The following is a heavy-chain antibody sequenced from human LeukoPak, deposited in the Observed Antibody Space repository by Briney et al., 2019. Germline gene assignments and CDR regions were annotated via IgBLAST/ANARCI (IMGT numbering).Heavy chain of an antibody. V-gene: IGHV1-24*01. CDR2: FDPEDGET. J-gene: IGHJ4*02. Sequence: AAPVKVSCKASGYTLNELAIHWVRQAPGKGLQWMGGFDPEDGETIYAQKFRGRLTMTEDTSTDTAFMELSSLTSDDTAVYYCTTDLDYWGQGSLVTVSS. CDR3: TTDLDY. CDR1: GYTLNELA.